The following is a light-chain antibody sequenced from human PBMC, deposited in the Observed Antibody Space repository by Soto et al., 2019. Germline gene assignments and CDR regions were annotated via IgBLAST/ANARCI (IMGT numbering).Light chain of an antibody. V-gene: IGKV3-20*01. Sequence: EIELTPSPGTLSLSPGERATLSCRASQSVSSSSLAWYQQKPGQAPRHLIFGASSRATGIPDRFSGSGSGTDFTLTIRRLEPDDFAVYYCQQYSASPRTFGQGTKVDIK. J-gene: IGKJ1*01. CDR3: QQYSASPRT. CDR2: GAS. CDR1: QSVSSSS.